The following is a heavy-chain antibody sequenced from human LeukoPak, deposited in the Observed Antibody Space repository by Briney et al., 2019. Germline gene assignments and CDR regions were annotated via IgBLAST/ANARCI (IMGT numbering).Heavy chain of an antibody. D-gene: IGHD6-19*01. CDR3: ASLAVAGTPPFDY. CDR1: GFTFSSYG. V-gene: IGHV3-30*03. Sequence: GGSLRFSCAASGFTFSSYGMHWVRQAPGKGLEWVAVISYDGSNKYYADSVKGRFTISRDNSKNTLYLQMNSLRAEDTAVYYCASLAVAGTPPFDYWGQGTLVTVSP. J-gene: IGHJ4*02. CDR2: ISYDGSNK.